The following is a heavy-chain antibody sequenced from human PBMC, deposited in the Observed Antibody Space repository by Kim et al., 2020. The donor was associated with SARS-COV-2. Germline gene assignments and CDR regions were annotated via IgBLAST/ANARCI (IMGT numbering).Heavy chain of an antibody. J-gene: IGHJ5*02. CDR3: ARGPRVEGWSWFDP. Sequence: SETLSLTCTVSGGSISSYYWSWIRQPPGKGLEWIGYIYYSGSTNYNPSLKSRVTISVDTSKNQFSLKLSSVTAADTAVYYCARGPRVEGWSWFDPWGQGT. CDR2: IYYSGST. V-gene: IGHV4-59*13. CDR1: GGSISSYY. D-gene: IGHD6-19*01.